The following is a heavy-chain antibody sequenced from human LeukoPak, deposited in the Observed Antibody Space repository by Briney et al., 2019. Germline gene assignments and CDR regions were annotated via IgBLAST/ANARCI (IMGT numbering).Heavy chain of an antibody. CDR3: ARVCSGGSCYTNFDY. J-gene: IGHJ4*02. Sequence: SQTPSLTCPVSGGSISRGGYDWSWIRQPPGKDQEWIGYIYYSGSTYYNPSLKSRVTISVDTSKNQFSLKLSSVTAADTAVYYCARVCSGGSCYTNFDYWGQGTLVTVSS. V-gene: IGHV4-31*03. CDR2: IYYSGST. CDR1: GGSISRGGYD. D-gene: IGHD2-15*01.